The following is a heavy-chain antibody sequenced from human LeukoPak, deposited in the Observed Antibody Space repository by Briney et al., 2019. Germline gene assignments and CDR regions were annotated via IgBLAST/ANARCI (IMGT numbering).Heavy chain of an antibody. CDR2: INPSGGST. V-gene: IGHV1-46*01. CDR3: AREGITIFGVGNNWFDP. J-gene: IGHJ5*02. D-gene: IGHD3-3*01. CDR1: GYTFTSYY. Sequence: VASVKVSCKTSGYTFTSYYVHWVRPAPGQGLEWMGIINPSGGSTSYARKFQGRVTMTRDTSTSTVYMELSSLRSEDTAVYYCAREGITIFGVGNNWFDPWGQGTLVTVSS.